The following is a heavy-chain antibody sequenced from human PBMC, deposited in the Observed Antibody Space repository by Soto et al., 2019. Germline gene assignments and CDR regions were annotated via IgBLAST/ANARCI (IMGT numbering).Heavy chain of an antibody. Sequence: PGGSLGLSCAASGFTFSSYSMNWVRQAPGKGLEWVSSISSSSSYIYYADSVKGRFTISRDNAKNSLYLQMNILGAEDTAVYYWAREPGYAPRYFQHWGQGTLVTVSS. CDR2: ISSSSSYI. D-gene: IGHD2-2*01. CDR3: AREPGYAPRYFQH. J-gene: IGHJ1*01. V-gene: IGHV3-21*01. CDR1: GFTFSSYS.